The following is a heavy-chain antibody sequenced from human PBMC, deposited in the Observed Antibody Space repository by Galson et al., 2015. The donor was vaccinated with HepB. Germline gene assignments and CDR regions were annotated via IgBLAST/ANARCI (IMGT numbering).Heavy chain of an antibody. Sequence: SVKVSCKASGYTFTSYDINWVRQATGQGLEWMGWMNPNSGNTGYAQKFQGRVTMTRNTSTSTAYMELRSLRSDDTAVYYCARLSGDVWGSYQRRYYYYGMDVWGQGTMVTVSS. CDR1: GYTFTSYD. CDR3: ARLSGDVWGSYQRRYYYYGMDV. CDR2: MNPNSGNT. V-gene: IGHV1-8*01. J-gene: IGHJ6*02. D-gene: IGHD3-16*02.